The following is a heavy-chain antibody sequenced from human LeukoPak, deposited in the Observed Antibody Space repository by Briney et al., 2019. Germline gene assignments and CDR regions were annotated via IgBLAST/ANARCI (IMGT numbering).Heavy chain of an antibody. CDR1: GYTFTGYY. V-gene: IGHV1-2*02. Sequence: ASVKVSCKASGYTFTGYYMHWVRQAPGQGLEWMGWINPNSGGTNYAQKFQGRVTMTRETSISTAYMELSRLRSDDTAVYYCARQRITMVRGVPYYYYMDVWGKGTTVTISS. D-gene: IGHD3-10*01. CDR3: ARQRITMVRGVPYYYYMDV. J-gene: IGHJ6*03. CDR2: INPNSGGT.